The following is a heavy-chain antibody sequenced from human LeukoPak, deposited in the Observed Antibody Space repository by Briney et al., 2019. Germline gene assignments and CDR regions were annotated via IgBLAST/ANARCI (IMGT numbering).Heavy chain of an antibody. J-gene: IGHJ2*01. CDR2: IYYSGST. CDR1: GGSISSYY. V-gene: IGHV4-59*01. CDR3: ARSPMIVVVNNWYFDL. D-gene: IGHD3-22*01. Sequence: PSETLSLTCTVSGGSISSYYWSWIRQPPGKGLEWIGYIYYSGSTNYNPSLKSRVTISVDTSKNQFSLKLGSVTAADTAVYYCARSPMIVVVNNWYFDLWGRGTLVTVSS.